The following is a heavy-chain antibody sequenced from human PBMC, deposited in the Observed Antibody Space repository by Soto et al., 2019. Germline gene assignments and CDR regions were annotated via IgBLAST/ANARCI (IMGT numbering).Heavy chain of an antibody. CDR3: AKRLIYTRVGADY. CDR2: ITGGGDIT. J-gene: IGHJ4*02. CDR1: GFSFSSSD. V-gene: IGHV3-23*01. Sequence: EVQLLESGGGLVQPGGSLRLSCVASGFSFSSSDMNWVRQAPGKGLEWVSRITGGGDITFYADYVKGRFTISRDNAKNALYLQMNSLRTEDTALYFCAKRLIYTRVGADYWGQGTLVTVSS. D-gene: IGHD2-2*01.